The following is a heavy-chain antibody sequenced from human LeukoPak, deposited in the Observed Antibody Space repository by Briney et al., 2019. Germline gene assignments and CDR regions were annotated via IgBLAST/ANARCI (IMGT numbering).Heavy chain of an antibody. CDR2: IIPIFGTA. D-gene: IGHD2-2*01. J-gene: IGHJ6*03. CDR3: ARGEYCSSTSCRLYYMDV. Sequence: ASVKVSCKASGGTFSSYAISWVRQAPGQGLEWMGGIIPIFGTANYAQKFQGRVTITADESTSTAYMELSSLRSDDTAVYYCARGEYCSSTSCRLYYMDVWGKGTTVTVSS. CDR1: GGTFSSYA. V-gene: IGHV1-69*13.